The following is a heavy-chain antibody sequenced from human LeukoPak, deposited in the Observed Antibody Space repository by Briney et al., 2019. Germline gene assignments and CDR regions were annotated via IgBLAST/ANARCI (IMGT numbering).Heavy chain of an antibody. J-gene: IGHJ4*02. CDR1: GFTFSSYA. CDR3: AKARRSRCSSTSCPFY. CDR2: ISGSGGST. V-gene: IGHV3-23*01. D-gene: IGHD2-2*01. Sequence: GGSLRLSCAASGFTFSSYAMSWVRQAPGKGLEWVSAISGSGGSTYYADSVEGRFTISRDNSKNTLYLQMNSLRAEDTAVYYCAKARRSRCSSTSCPFYWGQGTLVTVSS.